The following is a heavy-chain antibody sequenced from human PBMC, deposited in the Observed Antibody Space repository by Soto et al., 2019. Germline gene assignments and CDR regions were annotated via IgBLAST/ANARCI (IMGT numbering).Heavy chain of an antibody. CDR1: GFTFSTYT. D-gene: IGHD4-17*01. Sequence: PGGSLRLSCAASGFTFSTYTIHWVRQAPGKGLEWVSSITSASFIKYADSVKGRFTISRDNAKNSLYLQMNSLRAEDTALYYCARVSDFFGDPLDYWRQVTPVTVSS. CDR2: ITSASFI. CDR3: ARVSDFFGDPLDY. J-gene: IGHJ4*02. V-gene: IGHV3-21*01.